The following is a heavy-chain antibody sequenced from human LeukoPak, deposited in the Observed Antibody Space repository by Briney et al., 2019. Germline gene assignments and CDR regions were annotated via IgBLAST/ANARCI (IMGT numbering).Heavy chain of an antibody. J-gene: IGHJ4*02. CDR2: IKQDGSVK. V-gene: IGHV3-7*01. Sequence: GGSLRLSCEASGFTFSHFAMHWVRQAPGKGLEWVANIKQDGSVKQYVGSVKGRFTISRDNAKNSLYLQMNSLRAEDTAVYYCARDTNGWNDYWGQGTLVTVSS. CDR1: GFTFSHFA. CDR3: ARDTNGWNDY. D-gene: IGHD2-8*01.